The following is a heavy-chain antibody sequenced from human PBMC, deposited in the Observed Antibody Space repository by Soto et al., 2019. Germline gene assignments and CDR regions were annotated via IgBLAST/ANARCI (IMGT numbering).Heavy chain of an antibody. V-gene: IGHV4-61*01. CDR3: AREGYYDSSGYYLRGFDY. CDR1: GGSVSSGSYY. CDR2: IYYSGST. D-gene: IGHD3-22*01. J-gene: IGHJ4*02. Sequence: SETLSLTCTVSGGSVSSGSYYWSWIRQPPGKGLEWIGYIYYSGSTNYNPSLKSRVTISVDTSKNQFSLKLSSVTAADTAVYYCAREGYYDSSGYYLRGFDYWGQGTLVTVS.